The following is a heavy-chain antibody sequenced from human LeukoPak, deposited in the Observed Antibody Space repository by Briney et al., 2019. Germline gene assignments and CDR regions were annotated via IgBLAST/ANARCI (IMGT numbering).Heavy chain of an antibody. Sequence: GGSLRLSCEASGFTFSSYWMSWVRQAPGKGLEWVANINQDGSEKYSVDSVKGRFTISRDNAKNSLYLQMNSLRAEDTAVYYCAKSPSFGVVIIRGDYWGQGTLVTVSS. CDR1: GFTFSSYW. CDR3: AKSPSFGVVIIRGDY. J-gene: IGHJ4*02. V-gene: IGHV3-7*03. CDR2: INQDGSEK. D-gene: IGHD3-3*01.